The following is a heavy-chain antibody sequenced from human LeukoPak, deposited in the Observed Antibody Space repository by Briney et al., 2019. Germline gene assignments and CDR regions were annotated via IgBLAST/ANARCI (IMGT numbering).Heavy chain of an antibody. CDR3: AKIRWGYSYGHDHDY. D-gene: IGHD5-18*01. V-gene: IGHV3-23*01. Sequence: GGSLRLSCAASGFTFSSYAMSWVRQAPGKGLEWVSGISGSGGTIYYADSVKGRFTISRDNSKNTLYLQMNSLGAEDTAIFYCAKIRWGYSYGHDHDYWGQGTLVTVSS. J-gene: IGHJ4*02. CDR2: ISGSGGTI. CDR1: GFTFSSYA.